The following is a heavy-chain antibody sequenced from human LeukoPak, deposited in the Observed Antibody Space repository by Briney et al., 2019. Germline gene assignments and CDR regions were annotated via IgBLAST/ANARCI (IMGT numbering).Heavy chain of an antibody. D-gene: IGHD3-3*01. Sequence: GGSLRLSCAASGFTVSSNYMSWVRQAPGKGLEWVSVIYSDSSTYYADSVKGRFTISRDNSKNTLYLQMNSLRAEDTAVYYCARDLKFSSASGNYYYGMDVWGQGTTVTVS. V-gene: IGHV3-66*01. CDR1: GFTVSSNY. CDR3: ARDLKFSSASGNYYYGMDV. CDR2: IYSDSST. J-gene: IGHJ6*02.